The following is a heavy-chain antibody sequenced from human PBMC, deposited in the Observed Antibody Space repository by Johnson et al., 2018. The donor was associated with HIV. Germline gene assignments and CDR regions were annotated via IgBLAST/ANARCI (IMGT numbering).Heavy chain of an antibody. D-gene: IGHD6-13*01. CDR1: GFTFSDYY. CDR2: ISSSASTI. V-gene: IGHV3-11*01. J-gene: IGHJ3*02. Sequence: QVQLVESGGGLVQPGGSLRLSCAASGFTFSDYYMSWIRQPPGKGLEWVSYISSSASTIYYADSVRGRFAISRDNDKNSLYLQMNSLKTEDPAVYYCTTNGGIAAAGKGAFDIWGQGTMVTVSS. CDR3: TTNGGIAAAGKGAFDI.